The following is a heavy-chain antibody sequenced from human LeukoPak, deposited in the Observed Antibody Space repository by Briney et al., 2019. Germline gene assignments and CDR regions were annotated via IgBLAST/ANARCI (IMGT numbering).Heavy chain of an antibody. D-gene: IGHD5-12*01. CDR3: ARDYRGVATDY. V-gene: IGHV4-61*01. CDR1: GGSFSSGNYY. CDR2: IYYSGST. J-gene: IGHJ4*02. Sequence: SETLSLTCTVSGGSFSSGNYYWGWLRQPPGKGLEWIGYIYYSGSTNYNPSLKSRVTISVDTSNNQFSLKLSSVTAADTAVYYCARDYRGVATDYWGQGTLVTVSS.